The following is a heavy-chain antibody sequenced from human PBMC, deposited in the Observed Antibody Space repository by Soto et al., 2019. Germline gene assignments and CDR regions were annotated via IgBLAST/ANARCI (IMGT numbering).Heavy chain of an antibody. D-gene: IGHD2-15*01. CDR2: ISGSGGST. Sequence: EVQLLESGGGLVQPGGSLRPSCAASGFTFSSYAMSWVRQAPGKGLEWVSAISGSGGSTYYADSVKGRFTISRDNSKNTLYLQMNSLRAEDTAVYYCAKAGDCSGGSCYSDYWGQGTLVTVSS. V-gene: IGHV3-23*01. CDR3: AKAGDCSGGSCYSDY. CDR1: GFTFSSYA. J-gene: IGHJ4*02.